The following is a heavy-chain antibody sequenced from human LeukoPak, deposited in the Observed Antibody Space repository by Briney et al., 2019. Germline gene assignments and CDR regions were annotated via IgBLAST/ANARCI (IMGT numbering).Heavy chain of an antibody. D-gene: IGHD2-15*01. J-gene: IGHJ4*02. CDR2: ISSSGDNT. CDR3: AKDRASCSGGTCLDQDF. CDR1: GFTFSSYT. V-gene: IGHV3-23*01. Sequence: GGSLRLSCAASGFTFSSYTIEWVRQAPGKGLEWVSEISSSGDNTYYADSVKGRFTISRDNSKNTLYLQMNSLRDEDTAVYYCAKDRASCSGGTCLDQDFWGQGTLVTVSS.